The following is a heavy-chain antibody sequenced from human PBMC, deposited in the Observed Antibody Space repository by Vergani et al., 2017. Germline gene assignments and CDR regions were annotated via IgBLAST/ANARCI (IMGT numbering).Heavy chain of an antibody. V-gene: IGHV3-23*01. CDR3: AKGGPPRAAYYYYMDV. CDR1: GFTFSSYA. J-gene: IGHJ6*03. CDR2: IGGSGGGT. D-gene: IGHD6-13*01. Sequence: EVQLLESGGGLVQPGGSLRLSCAASGFTFSSYAMSWVRQAPGKGLEWVSAIGGSGGGTYYADSVKGRFTISRDNSKNTLYLQMNSLRAEDTAVYYCAKGGPPRAAYYYYMDVWGKGTTVTVSS.